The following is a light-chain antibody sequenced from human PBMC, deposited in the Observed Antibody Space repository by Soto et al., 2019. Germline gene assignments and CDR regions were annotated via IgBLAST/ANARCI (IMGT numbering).Light chain of an antibody. CDR1: QSVRSD. CDR2: DAS. Sequence: DIVLTQSPATLSLSPGERATLSCKASQSVRSDLNWYQQRPGQAPRLLIYDASNRVAGIPARFSGSGSGIDFTLTISSLEPEDFAVYYCQQRSNWPLTFGGGTRVEIK. J-gene: IGKJ4*01. V-gene: IGKV3-11*01. CDR3: QQRSNWPLT.